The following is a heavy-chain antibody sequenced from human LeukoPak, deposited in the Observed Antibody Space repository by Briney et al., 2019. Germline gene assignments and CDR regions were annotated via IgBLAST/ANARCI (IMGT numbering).Heavy chain of an antibody. CDR1: GCTISSFY. D-gene: IGHD6-19*01. CDR2: IYYSGST. CDR3: ASSSSGWYKYVF. J-gene: IGHJ4*02. V-gene: IGHV4-59*01. Sequence: SETLSLTCTVSGCTISSFYWSWIRQPPGKGLEWIGFIYYSGSTNYNPSLKSRVTMSMATSRNQFCRKLTSVSAADPAMYCGASSSSGWYKYVFWGQGTLVTVSP.